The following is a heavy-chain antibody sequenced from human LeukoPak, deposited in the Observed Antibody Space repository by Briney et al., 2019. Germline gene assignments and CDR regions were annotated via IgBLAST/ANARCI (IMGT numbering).Heavy chain of an antibody. V-gene: IGHV3-64D*09. CDR3: VKDRYVDY. CDR2: ISSNGDST. CDR1: GFSWSSYA. J-gene: IGHJ4*02. D-gene: IGHD3-16*01. Sequence: PGGSLRLSCSVCGFSWSSYAMHWVRHTPGTGVQYVSSISSNGDSTYYADSVKGRFTISRDNSKNTLFLQMSSLRAEDTAVYYCVKDRYVDYWGQGTLVTVSS.